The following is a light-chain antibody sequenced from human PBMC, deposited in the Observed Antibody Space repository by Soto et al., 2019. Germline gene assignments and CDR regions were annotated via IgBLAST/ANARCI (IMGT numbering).Light chain of an antibody. J-gene: IGKJ1*01. CDR3: QQYNSYWT. V-gene: IGKV1-5*03. CDR2: KAS. CDR1: QSVSSW. Sequence: DIQMTQSPSTLSASVGDRVTITCRASQSVSSWLAWYQQKPGKAPKPLLYKASSLESGVPSRFSGSGSGTEFTLTISSLQPDDFATYYCQQYNSYWTFGQGTKVDIK.